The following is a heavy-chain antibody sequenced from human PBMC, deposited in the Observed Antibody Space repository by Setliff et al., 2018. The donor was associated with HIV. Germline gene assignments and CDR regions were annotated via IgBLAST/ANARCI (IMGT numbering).Heavy chain of an antibody. CDR2: VSSSGTT. D-gene: IGHD3-10*01. V-gene: IGHV4-59*01. Sequence: SETLSLTCAVSGGSITNKYWSWIRQHPGKGLEWLGYVSSSGTTNYTPSLESRLTISVDTSKNQVSLRLSSLTAADTAVYFCARVVSRREDRGTWMKLWLAPYYMDVWGKGTTVTVSS. J-gene: IGHJ6*03. CDR1: GGSITNKY. CDR3: ARVVSRREDRGTWMKLWLAPYYMDV.